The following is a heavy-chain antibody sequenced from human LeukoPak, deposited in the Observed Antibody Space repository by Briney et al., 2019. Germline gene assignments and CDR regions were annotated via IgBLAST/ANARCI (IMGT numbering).Heavy chain of an antibody. Sequence: GRSLRLSCAASGFTFSSYGMHWVRQAPGKGLEWVAVISYDGSNKYYADSVKGRSTISRDNSKNTLYLQMNSLRAEDTAVYYCAKDGGIAVAGTFDYWGQGTLVSVSS. D-gene: IGHD6-19*01. V-gene: IGHV3-30*18. J-gene: IGHJ4*02. CDR1: GFTFSSYG. CDR3: AKDGGIAVAGTFDY. CDR2: ISYDGSNK.